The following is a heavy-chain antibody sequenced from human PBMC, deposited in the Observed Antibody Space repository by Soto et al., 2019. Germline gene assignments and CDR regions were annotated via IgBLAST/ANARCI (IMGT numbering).Heavy chain of an antibody. Sequence: QVQLVESGGGVVQPGRSLRLSCAASGFTFSSYGMHWVCQATGKGLEWVAVISVEGSNKYSADSVKGRFTISRDNSENTLYLQMTGLRVEDTAVYYCAKDEEMATITCYYYYGMDVWGQGTTVTVSS. CDR3: AKDEEMATITCYYYYGMDV. J-gene: IGHJ6*02. CDR2: ISVEGSNK. V-gene: IGHV3-30*18. CDR1: GFTFSSYG. D-gene: IGHD5-12*01.